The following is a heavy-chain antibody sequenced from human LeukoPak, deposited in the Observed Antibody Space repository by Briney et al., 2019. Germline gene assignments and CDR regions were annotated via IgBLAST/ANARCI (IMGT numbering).Heavy chain of an antibody. D-gene: IGHD1-1*01. CDR3: ARDSAGTLGFDL. CDR2: ISSSSSYI. V-gene: IGHV3-21*01. Sequence: GGSLRLSCAASGFTFSSYSMNWARQAPGKGLEWVSSISSSSSYIYYADSVKGRFTISRDNARNSLYLQMNSLRAEDTAVYYCARDSAGTLGFDLWGRGTLVTVSS. J-gene: IGHJ2*01. CDR1: GFTFSSYS.